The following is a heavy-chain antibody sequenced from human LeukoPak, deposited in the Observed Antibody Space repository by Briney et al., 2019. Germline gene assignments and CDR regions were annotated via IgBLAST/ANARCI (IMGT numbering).Heavy chain of an antibody. CDR1: GFTFSSYA. CDR2: ISGSGGRT. Sequence: GGSLRLSCAASGFTFSSYAMGWVRQAPGKGLEWVSTISGSGGRTYYVDSVKGRFTISRDNSKNTLYLQMNSLRAEDTAVYYCAKTLGGYYYYGMDVWGQGTTVTVSS. D-gene: IGHD3-22*01. V-gene: IGHV3-23*01. CDR3: AKTLGGYYYYGMDV. J-gene: IGHJ6*02.